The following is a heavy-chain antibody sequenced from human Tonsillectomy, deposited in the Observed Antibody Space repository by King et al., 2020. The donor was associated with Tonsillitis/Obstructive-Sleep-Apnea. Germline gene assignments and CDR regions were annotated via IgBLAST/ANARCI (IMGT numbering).Heavy chain of an antibody. CDR1: GFTFSSYA. D-gene: IGHD3-16*01. CDR2: ISYDGSNK. V-gene: IGHV3-30*01. J-gene: IGHJ5*02. Sequence: VQLVESGGGVVQPGRSLRLSCAASGFTFSSYAMHWVRQAPGKGLEWVAVISYDGSNKYYADSVKGRFTISRDNSKNTLYLQMNSLRAEDTAVYYCARWYYDYIGGSSNRTNHWGKGPLVTVSS. CDR3: ARWYYDYIGGSSNRTNH.